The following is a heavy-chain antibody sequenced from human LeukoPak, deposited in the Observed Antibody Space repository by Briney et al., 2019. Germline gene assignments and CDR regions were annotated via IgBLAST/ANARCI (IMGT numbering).Heavy chain of an antibody. CDR2: IYYSGST. V-gene: IGHV4-59*01. CDR1: GGSISSYY. Sequence: SETLSLTCTVSGGSISSYYWSWIRQPPGKGLEWIGYIYYSGSTNYNPSLKSRVTISVDTSKNQFSLKLSSVTAADTAVYYCARSLVPAYMDVWGKGTTVTVSS. D-gene: IGHD2-2*01. CDR3: ARSLVPAYMDV. J-gene: IGHJ6*03.